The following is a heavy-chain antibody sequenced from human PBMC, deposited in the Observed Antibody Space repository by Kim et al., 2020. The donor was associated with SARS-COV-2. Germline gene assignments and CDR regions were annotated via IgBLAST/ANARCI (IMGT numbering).Heavy chain of an antibody. CDR2: ISATGGTT. Sequence: GGSLRLSCVASGFTFSNYAMNWVRQAPGKGLEWVSGISATGGTTYYADSVKGRFTISRDNSKNALYLQMNSLRAEDTAVYYCAKDRRDFGTTYFDDWGQGSLVTVSS. D-gene: IGHD1-1*01. CDR3: AKDRRDFGTTYFDD. CDR1: GFTFSNYA. J-gene: IGHJ5*02. V-gene: IGHV3-23*01.